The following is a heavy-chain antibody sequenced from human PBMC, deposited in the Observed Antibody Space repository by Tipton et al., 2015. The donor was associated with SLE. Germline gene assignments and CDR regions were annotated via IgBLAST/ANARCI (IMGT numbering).Heavy chain of an antibody. CDR1: GGSISSGSYY. V-gene: IGHV4-61*09. Sequence: LRLSCTVSGGSISSGSYYWSWIRQPAGKGLEWIGYIYTSGSTNYNPSLKSRVTISVDTSKNQFSLKLSSVTAADTAVYYCAREVGYYDFWSGYLNWFDPWGQGTLVTVSS. J-gene: IGHJ5*02. CDR2: IYTSGST. D-gene: IGHD3-3*01. CDR3: AREVGYYDFWSGYLNWFDP.